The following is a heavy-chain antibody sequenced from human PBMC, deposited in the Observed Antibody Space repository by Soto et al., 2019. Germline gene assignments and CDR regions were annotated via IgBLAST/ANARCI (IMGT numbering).Heavy chain of an antibody. J-gene: IGHJ4*02. CDR3: AKTRMVLMLXVXXXXXXX. CDR2: ISYEGSKR. D-gene: IGHD2-8*01. V-gene: IGHV3-30*18. CDR1: GFTFNNYA. Sequence: PGGSLRLSCATSGFTFNNYAIHWFRQAPGKGLEWVAVISYEGSKRDYADSVKGRFSISRDSSKDTVYLQMNNLRPDDSAVYYCAKTRMVLMLXVXXXXXXXXGLGTLVTVSS.